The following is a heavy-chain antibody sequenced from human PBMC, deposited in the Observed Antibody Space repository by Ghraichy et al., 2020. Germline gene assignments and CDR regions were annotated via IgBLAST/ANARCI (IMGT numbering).Heavy chain of an antibody. CDR2: ISSAGDST. J-gene: IGHJ1*01. D-gene: IGHD6-6*01. CDR1: GFTFSIYA. V-gene: IGHV3-23*01. Sequence: GGSLRLSCADSGFTFSIYAMRWVRQAPGKGLEWVSVISSAGDSTYYADSVQGRFTISRDNSKNTLYLQMNSLRAEDTAVYYCEKDTPEYSSRPIFHHWGQDTLPIVSS. CDR3: EKDTPEYSSRPIFHH.